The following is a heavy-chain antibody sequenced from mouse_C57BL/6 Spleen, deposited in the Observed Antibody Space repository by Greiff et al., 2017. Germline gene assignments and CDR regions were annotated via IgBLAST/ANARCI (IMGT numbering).Heavy chain of an antibody. J-gene: IGHJ3*01. Sequence: RPGRGLEWIGRIDPNSGYTKYNQKFKDKATLTADKSSSTAYMQLSSLTYEDSAVYYCARSTGTASFAYGGQGSLVTVSA. V-gene: IGHV1-62-3*01. CDR2: IDPNSGYT. CDR3: ARSTGTASFAY. D-gene: IGHD4-1*01.